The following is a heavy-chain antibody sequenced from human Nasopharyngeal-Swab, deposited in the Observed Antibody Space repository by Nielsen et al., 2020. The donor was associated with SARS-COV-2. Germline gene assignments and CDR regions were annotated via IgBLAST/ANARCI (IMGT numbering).Heavy chain of an antibody. CDR2: ISGNSRAI. J-gene: IGHJ4*02. D-gene: IGHD5-12*01. CDR3: ARDDEDSGYDFDY. Sequence: GESLKISCAASGFTFTNYAMSWVRQAPGKGLEWISYISGNSRAIFYADSVKGRFTISRGNAENSVYLQMKSLRDEDTAMYYCARDDEDSGYDFDYWGQGTLVTVSS. V-gene: IGHV3-48*02. CDR1: GFTFTNYA.